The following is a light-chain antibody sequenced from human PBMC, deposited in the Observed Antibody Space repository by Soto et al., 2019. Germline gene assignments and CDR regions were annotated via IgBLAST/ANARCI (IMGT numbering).Light chain of an antibody. CDR1: QSVSSSY. CDR2: GAS. Sequence: EIVLTQSPGTLSLSPGERATLSCRASQSVSSSYIAWYQQKPGQAPRLLIYGASSRATGIPDRFSGSGSGTDFTLTISRLEPEDFAVYYCQQYGSSPVFGQGTKVEIK. CDR3: QQYGSSPV. V-gene: IGKV3-20*01. J-gene: IGKJ1*01.